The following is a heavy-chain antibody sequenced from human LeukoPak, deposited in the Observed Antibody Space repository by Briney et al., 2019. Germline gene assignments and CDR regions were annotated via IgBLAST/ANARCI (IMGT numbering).Heavy chain of an antibody. V-gene: IGHV1-2*02. CDR2: INPNSGGT. J-gene: IGHJ4*02. CDR1: GYTFTGYY. D-gene: IGHD4-23*01. CDR3: ARGSTTVVTAFDY. Sequence: ASVKVSCKASGYTFTGYYMHWVRQAPGQGLEWMGWINPNSGGTNYAQKFQGRVTMTRDTSISTAYMELSRLRSDDTAVYYCARGSTTVVTAFDYWGQGTLVTVSS.